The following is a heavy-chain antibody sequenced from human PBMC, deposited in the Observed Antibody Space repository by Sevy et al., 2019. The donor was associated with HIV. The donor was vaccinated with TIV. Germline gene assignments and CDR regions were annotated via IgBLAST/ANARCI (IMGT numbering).Heavy chain of an antibody. J-gene: IGHJ6*02. D-gene: IGHD3-3*01. CDR3: AQSVITMFGGKGREHHYGLDV. CDR1: GFTFSYYC. Sequence: GGSLRLSCAASGFTFSYYCMVWVRQAPGKGLEWVAFISYDESNKNYADSVKGRFTISRDNSRNSMYLEMNSLRAEDTAVFYCAQSVITMFGGKGREHHYGLDVWGQGTTVTVSS. CDR2: ISYDESNK. V-gene: IGHV3-30*18.